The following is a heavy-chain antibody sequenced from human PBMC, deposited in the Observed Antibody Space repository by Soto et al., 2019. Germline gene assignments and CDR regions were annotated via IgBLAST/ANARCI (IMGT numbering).Heavy chain of an antibody. V-gene: IGHV3-30*18. CDR2: ISYDGSNK. CDR1: GFTFSSYG. CDR3: AKDQYYYDRPDAFDI. Sequence: GGSLRLSCAASGFTFSSYGMHWVRQAPGKGLEWVAVISYDGSNKYYADSVKGRFTISRDNSKNTLYLQMNSLRAEDTAVYYCAKDQYYYDRPDAFDIWGQGTMVTVSS. D-gene: IGHD3-22*01. J-gene: IGHJ3*02.